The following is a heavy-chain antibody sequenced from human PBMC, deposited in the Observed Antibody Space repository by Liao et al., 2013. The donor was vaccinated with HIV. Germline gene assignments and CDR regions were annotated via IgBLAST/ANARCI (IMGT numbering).Heavy chain of an antibody. CDR2: IYSSGSA. CDR3: ARTDQYYDFWNGYENWFDP. J-gene: IGHJ5*02. V-gene: IGHV4-4*07. Sequence: QVQLQESGPGLVKPSETLSLTCTVSGGSIRSYYWNWIRQPAGKGLEWIGRIYSSGSANYNPSLKSRVTMSVDTSKNQFSLKLSSVTAADTAVYYCARTDQYYDFWNGYENWFDPWGQGTLVTVSS. D-gene: IGHD3-3*01. CDR1: GGSIRSYY.